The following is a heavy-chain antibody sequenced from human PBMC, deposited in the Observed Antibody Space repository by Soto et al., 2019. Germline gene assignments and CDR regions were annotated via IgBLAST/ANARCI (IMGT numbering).Heavy chain of an antibody. CDR2: IYYSGST. D-gene: IGHD2-15*01. CDR1: GGSISSYY. Sequence: PSETLSLTCTVSGGSISSYYWSWIRQPPGKGLEWLGYIYYSGSTNYNPSLKSRVTISVDTSENQFSLKLRSVTAADTAVYYCARGYCSGGSCYRPGFDYWGQGTLVTVSS. V-gene: IGHV4-59*01. CDR3: ARGYCSGGSCYRPGFDY. J-gene: IGHJ4*02.